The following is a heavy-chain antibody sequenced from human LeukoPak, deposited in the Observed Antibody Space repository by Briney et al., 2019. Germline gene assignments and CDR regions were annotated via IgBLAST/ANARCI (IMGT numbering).Heavy chain of an antibody. J-gene: IGHJ4*02. V-gene: IGHV3-23*01. CDR3: AKDLPRTYYDILTGYQSSGNFDY. CDR2: ISGSGGST. Sequence: GGSLRLSCAASGFTFSSYGMSWVRQAPGKGLEWVSAISGSGGSTYYADSVKGRFTISRDNSKNTLYLQMNSLRAEDTAVYYCAKDLPRTYYDILTGYQSSGNFDYWGQGTLVTVSS. D-gene: IGHD3-9*01. CDR1: GFTFSSYG.